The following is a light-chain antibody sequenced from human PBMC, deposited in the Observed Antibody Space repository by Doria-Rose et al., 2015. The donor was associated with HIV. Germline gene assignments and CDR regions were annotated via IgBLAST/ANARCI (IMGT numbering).Light chain of an antibody. CDR3: QQYYSIPIT. Sequence: DIVLTQSPDSLAVSLGERATINCKSSQSVFFNSNNKDYLAWYQQKPGQPPKLLIYWASTRESGVPDRFSGSGSGPDFTLTISSLQAEDVAVYYCQQYYSIPITFGQGTRLEIK. CDR1: QSVFFNSNNKDY. CDR2: WAS. J-gene: IGKJ5*01. V-gene: IGKV4-1*01.